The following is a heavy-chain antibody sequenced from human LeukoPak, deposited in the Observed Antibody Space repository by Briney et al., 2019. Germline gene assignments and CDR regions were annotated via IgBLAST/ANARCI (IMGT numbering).Heavy chain of an antibody. J-gene: IGHJ3*02. D-gene: IGHD5-18*01. Sequence: GGSLRLSCAASGFTVSSNYMSWVRQAPGKGLEWVSVIYSGGSTYYADSVKGRFTISRDNSKNTLYLQMNSLRAEDTAVYYCARARSSYGYGDAFDIWGQGTMVTVSS. CDR3: ARARSSYGYGDAFDI. CDR1: GFTVSSNY. CDR2: IYSGGST. V-gene: IGHV3-53*05.